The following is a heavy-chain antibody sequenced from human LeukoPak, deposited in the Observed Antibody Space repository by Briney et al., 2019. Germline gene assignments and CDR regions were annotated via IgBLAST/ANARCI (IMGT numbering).Heavy chain of an antibody. CDR2: ISSSSSYI. CDR3: ARDGKGYYYDLGYFQH. V-gene: IGHV3-21*01. CDR1: GFTFNNFW. D-gene: IGHD3-22*01. Sequence: GGSLRLSCAASGFTFNNFWMTWVRQAPGKGLEWVSSISSSSSYIYYADSVKGRFTISRDNAKNSLYLQMNSLRAEDTAVYYCARDGKGYYYDLGYFQHWGQGTLVTVSS. J-gene: IGHJ1*01.